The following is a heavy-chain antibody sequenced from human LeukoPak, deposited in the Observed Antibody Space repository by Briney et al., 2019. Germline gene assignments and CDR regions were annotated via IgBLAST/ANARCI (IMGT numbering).Heavy chain of an antibody. CDR2: ISAYNGNT. D-gene: IGHD6-25*01. V-gene: IGHV1-18*01. CDR1: GYTFTSYG. Sequence: GASVKVSCKASGYTFTSYGISWVRQAPGQGLEWMGWISAYNGNTNYAQKLQGRVTITRDTSASTAYMELSSLRSEDTAVYYCARGGQRGSIEKPRIDYWGQGTLVTVSS. J-gene: IGHJ4*02. CDR3: ARGGQRGSIEKPRIDY.